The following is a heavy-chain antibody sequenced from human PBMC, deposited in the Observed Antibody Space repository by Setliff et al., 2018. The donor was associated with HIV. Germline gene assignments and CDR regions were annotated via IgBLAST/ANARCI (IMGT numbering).Heavy chain of an antibody. V-gene: IGHV3-49*04. D-gene: IGHD7-27*01. CDR1: GVTFGDSS. J-gene: IGHJ4*02. CDR3: ASLRTGAAYFFDH. CDR2: IRSKVYGGTT. Sequence: GESLRLSCTISGVTFGDSSMGWVRQAPGKGLEWVAFIRSKVYGGTTEYAASVTDRFTISRDDSKSIAYLQMNSLKTEDTATYYRASLRTGAAYFFDHWGQGTLVTVSS.